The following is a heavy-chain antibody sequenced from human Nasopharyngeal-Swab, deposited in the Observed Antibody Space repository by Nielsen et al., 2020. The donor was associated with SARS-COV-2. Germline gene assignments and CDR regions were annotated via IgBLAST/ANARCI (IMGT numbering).Heavy chain of an antibody. CDR1: GFTFSSNA. J-gene: IGHJ4*02. D-gene: IGHD3-9*01. V-gene: IGHV3-30*18. Sequence: GESLKISCAGSGFTFSSNAMYWVRQAPGKGLEWVAVISYDGSDKYYADFVKGRFTISRDNSKNTLFLQMNSLRTEDTAVYYCAKVSIDWGGYFDYWGQGTLVTVSS. CDR3: AKVSIDWGGYFDY. CDR2: ISYDGSDK.